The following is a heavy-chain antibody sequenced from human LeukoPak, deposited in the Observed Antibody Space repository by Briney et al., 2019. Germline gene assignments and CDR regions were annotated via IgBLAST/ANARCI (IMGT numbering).Heavy chain of an antibody. Sequence: SQTLSLTCAISGDSVSSNSAAWNWIRQSPSRGLEWLGRTYYRSKWYNDYAVSVKSRITINSDTSKNQFSLQLDSVTPEDTAVYFCTRGLMAGTTALDYWGQGTLVTVSS. V-gene: IGHV6-1*01. J-gene: IGHJ4*02. D-gene: IGHD1-1*01. CDR3: TRGLMAGTTALDY. CDR1: GDSVSSNSAA. CDR2: TYYRSKWYN.